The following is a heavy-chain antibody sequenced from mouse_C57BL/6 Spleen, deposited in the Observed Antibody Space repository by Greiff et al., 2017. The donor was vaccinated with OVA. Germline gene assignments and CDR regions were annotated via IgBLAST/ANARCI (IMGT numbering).Heavy chain of an antibody. D-gene: IGHD2-3*01. Sequence: EVHLVESGGGLVKPGGSLKLSCAASGFTFSDYGMHWVRQAPEKGLEWVAYLSSGSSTLYYADTVQGRFTISSDNAKNTLFLQMTSLRAEDTAMYYCASEYDGYYWFAYWGQGTLVTVSA. CDR3: ASEYDGYYWFAY. J-gene: IGHJ3*01. CDR2: LSSGSSTL. CDR1: GFTFSDYG. V-gene: IGHV5-17*01.